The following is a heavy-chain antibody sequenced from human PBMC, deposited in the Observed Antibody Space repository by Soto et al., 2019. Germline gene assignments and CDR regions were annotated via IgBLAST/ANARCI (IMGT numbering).Heavy chain of an antibody. Sequence: GGSLRLSCTASGFTFGDYAMSWFRQAPGKGLVWVGFIRSKAYGGTTEYAASVKGRFTISRDDSKSIAYLQMNSLKTEDTAVYYCTRGGDSSIRDYYGMDVWGQGTTVTVSS. CDR2: IRSKAYGGTT. J-gene: IGHJ6*02. CDR1: GFTFGDYA. V-gene: IGHV3-49*03. CDR3: TRGGDSSIRDYYGMDV. D-gene: IGHD3-22*01.